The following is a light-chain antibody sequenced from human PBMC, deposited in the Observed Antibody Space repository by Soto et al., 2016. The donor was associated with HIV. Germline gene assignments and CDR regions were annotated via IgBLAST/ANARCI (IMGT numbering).Light chain of an antibody. CDR1: NVGSKS. CDR2: DDS. V-gene: IGLV3-21*03. Sequence: SYVLTQPPSLSVAPRKTARITCGGNNVGSKSVQWYQQKPGQAPVLVVYDDSDRPSGIPERFSGSNSGNTATLTISRVEAGDEADYYCQVWDVSTDLVVFGGGTELTVL. CDR3: QVWDVSTDLVV. J-gene: IGLJ2*01.